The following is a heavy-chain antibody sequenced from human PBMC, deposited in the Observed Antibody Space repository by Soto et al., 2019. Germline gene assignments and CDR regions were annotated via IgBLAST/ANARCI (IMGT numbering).Heavy chain of an antibody. CDR3: ARVWGGAFDF. D-gene: IGHD3-10*01. J-gene: IGHJ3*01. CDR2: IYYSGST. Sequence: QVQLQEPGPGLVKPSETLSLTCTVSGGSISSYYWSWIRQPPGKGLEWIGYIYYSGSTNYNPSLKSRVTISVDTSKNQFSLKLSSVTAADTAVYYRARVWGGAFDFWGQGTMITVSS. CDR1: GGSISSYY. V-gene: IGHV4-59*01.